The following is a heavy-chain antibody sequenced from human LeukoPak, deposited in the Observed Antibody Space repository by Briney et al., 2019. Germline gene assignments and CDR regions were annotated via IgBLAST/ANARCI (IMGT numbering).Heavy chain of an antibody. CDR3: ASRDDSGPY. D-gene: IGHD4-17*01. CDR1: GGSISSGGYY. J-gene: IGHJ4*02. Sequence: PSQTLSLTCTVSGGSISSGGYYWGWIRQPPGKGLEWIGEVSHTGRTNYHPSLQSRVTISLDESKNHFSLRVTSMTAADTAVYYCASRDDSGPYWGQGTLVTVSS. V-gene: IGHV4-39*07. CDR2: VSHTGRT.